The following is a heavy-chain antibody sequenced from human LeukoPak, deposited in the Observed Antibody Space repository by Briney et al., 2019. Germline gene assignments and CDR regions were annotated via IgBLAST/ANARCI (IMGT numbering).Heavy chain of an antibody. J-gene: IGHJ3*01. CDR3: AREDYYGSGNYVAWGGAFDV. CDR1: GFGFRSYW. D-gene: IGHD3-10*01. V-gene: IGHV3-7*01. CDR2: IKQDGSEK. Sequence: GGSLRLSCEASGFGFRSYWMTWVRQTPGKGLGWVANIKQDGSEKYYLDSVKGRFTISRDNAKISVYLQMNSLRAEDTAVYYCAREDYYGSGNYVAWGGAFDVWGQGTTVIVSS.